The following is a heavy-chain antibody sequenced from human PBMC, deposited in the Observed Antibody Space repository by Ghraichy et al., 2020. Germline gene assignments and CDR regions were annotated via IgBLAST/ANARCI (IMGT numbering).Heavy chain of an antibody. J-gene: IGHJ4*02. D-gene: IGHD3-10*01. CDR2: ISSNGGNT. CDR1: GFTFRSYA. Sequence: GGSLRLSCSASGFTFRSYAMHWVRQAPGKGLEYVSGISSNGGNTYHVESVKGRFTISRDNSKNTLYLQMSSLRTEDTAMYYCVKDTDASGSGSHLHYWGQGTLVTVSS. CDR3: VKDTDASGSGSHLHY. V-gene: IGHV3-64D*09.